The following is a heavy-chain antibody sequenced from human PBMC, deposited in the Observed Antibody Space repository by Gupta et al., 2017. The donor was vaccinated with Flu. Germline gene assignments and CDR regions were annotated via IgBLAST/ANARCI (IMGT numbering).Heavy chain of an antibody. CDR3: ARGNWRGTTDFDY. Sequence: RQAPGQGLEWMGWISAYNGNTNYAQKLQGRVTMTTDTSTSTAYMELRSLRSDDTAVYYCARGNWRGTTDFDYWGQGTLVTVSS. J-gene: IGHJ4*02. CDR2: ISAYNGNT. V-gene: IGHV1-18*01. D-gene: IGHD1-1*01.